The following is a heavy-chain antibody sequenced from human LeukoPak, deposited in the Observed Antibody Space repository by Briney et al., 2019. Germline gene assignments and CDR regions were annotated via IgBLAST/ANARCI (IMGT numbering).Heavy chain of an antibody. Sequence: GGSLRLSCAASTFIFSRYAVSWVRQAPGKGLEWVSGFSDSGGSTTYYADSVQGRFTISRDNSKNTLYLQMDSLRAEDTAVYYCAKNYGSGTYYNFPDYWGQGTLLTVSS. V-gene: IGHV3-23*01. J-gene: IGHJ4*02. CDR1: TFIFSRYA. CDR2: FSDSGGSTT. CDR3: AKNYGSGTYYNFPDY. D-gene: IGHD3-10*01.